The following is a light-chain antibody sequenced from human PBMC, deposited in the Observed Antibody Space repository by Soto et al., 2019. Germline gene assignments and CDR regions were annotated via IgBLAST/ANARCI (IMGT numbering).Light chain of an antibody. CDR2: DNN. CDR3: GTWDTSLTAWV. J-gene: IGLJ3*02. CDR1: SSNVGYNY. V-gene: IGLV1-51*01. Sequence: QSVLTQPTSVSAAPEQKVTISCSGTSSNVGYNYVSWYQQLPGTAPQLLIFDNNKRPSGIPDRFSASKSGTSATLDITGLQTGDEADYYCGTWDTSLTAWVFGGGTKLTVL.